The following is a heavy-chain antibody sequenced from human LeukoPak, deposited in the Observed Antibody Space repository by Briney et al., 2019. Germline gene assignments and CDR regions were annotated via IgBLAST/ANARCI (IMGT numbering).Heavy chain of an antibody. Sequence: SVKVSCKASGGTFSSYAISWVRQAPGQGLEWMGGIIPIFGTANYAQKFQGRVTITADESTSTAYMELSSLRSEDTAVYYCASSKVVVAATGNYYYYGMDVWGQGTTVTVSS. V-gene: IGHV1-69*13. CDR3: ASSKVVVAATGNYYYYGMDV. CDR1: GGTFSSYA. D-gene: IGHD2-15*01. CDR2: IIPIFGTA. J-gene: IGHJ6*02.